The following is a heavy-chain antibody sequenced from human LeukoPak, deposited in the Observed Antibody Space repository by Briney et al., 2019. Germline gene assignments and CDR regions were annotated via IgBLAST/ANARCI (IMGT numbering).Heavy chain of an antibody. D-gene: IGHD6-6*01. Sequence: SQTLSLTCAISGDSLFTNNVAWNWLRQSPSRGLERLGRTYYRSKWSFDYAVSVKSRITINADTSKNQFSLQLNSVTPEDTAVYYCARGKYTSFDNWGQGTLVTVSS. CDR1: GDSLFTNNVA. J-gene: IGHJ4*02. CDR3: ARGKYTSFDN. CDR2: TYYRSKWSF. V-gene: IGHV6-1*01.